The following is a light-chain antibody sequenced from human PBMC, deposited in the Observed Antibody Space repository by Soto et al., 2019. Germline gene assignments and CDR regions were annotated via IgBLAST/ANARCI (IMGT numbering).Light chain of an antibody. J-gene: IGKJ1*01. CDR3: LQYNSFSRT. V-gene: IGKV1-5*03. CDR1: QSINSW. CDR2: KAS. Sequence: DIQMTQSPAARSASVGDRVTITCRASQSINSWLAWYQQKAGKAPKLLIYKASTLESGVPSRFSGSGSGTEFTLTISSLQPDAFATYYCLQYNSFSRTFGQGTKVDIK.